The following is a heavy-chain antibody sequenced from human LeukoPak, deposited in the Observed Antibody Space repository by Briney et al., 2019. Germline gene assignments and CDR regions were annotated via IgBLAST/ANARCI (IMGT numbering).Heavy chain of an antibody. Sequence: ASVKVSCKASGYTFAGYYMHWVRQAPGQGLEWMGWINPNSGGTNYAQKFQGRVTMTRDTSISTAYMELSRLRSDDTAVYYCARELDRYSGSSGFDPWGQGTLVTVSS. J-gene: IGHJ5*02. D-gene: IGHD6-13*01. CDR3: ARELDRYSGSSGFDP. CDR2: INPNSGGT. V-gene: IGHV1-2*02. CDR1: GYTFAGYY.